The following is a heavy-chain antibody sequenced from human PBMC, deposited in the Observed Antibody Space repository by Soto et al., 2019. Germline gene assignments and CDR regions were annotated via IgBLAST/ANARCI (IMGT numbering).Heavy chain of an antibody. CDR2: ISAYNGNT. V-gene: IGHV1-18*01. Sequence: GASVKVSCKASGYTFTSYGISWVRQAPGQGLEWMGWISAYNGNTNYAQKFQERVTITRDMSTSTAYMELSSLRSEDTAVYYCAAAIASSGWPGGYYYYGMDVWGQGTTVTVSS. CDR3: AAAIASSGWPGGYYYYGMDV. CDR1: GYTFTSYG. D-gene: IGHD6-19*01. J-gene: IGHJ6*02.